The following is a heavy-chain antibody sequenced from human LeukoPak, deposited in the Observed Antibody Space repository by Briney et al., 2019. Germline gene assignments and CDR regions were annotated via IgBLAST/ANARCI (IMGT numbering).Heavy chain of an antibody. J-gene: IGHJ5*02. CDR2: TVASGST. Sequence: GGSLRLSCTASGFTFKNNGMTWARQPPRKGLEWVSATVASGSTFIADPVRGRFTLSRDSSENTVYLMMNNLRVEDTAVYYCFPHGSGSTWGQGTLVTVSS. CDR3: FPHGSGST. V-gene: IGHV3-23*01. D-gene: IGHD3-10*01. CDR1: GFTFKNNG.